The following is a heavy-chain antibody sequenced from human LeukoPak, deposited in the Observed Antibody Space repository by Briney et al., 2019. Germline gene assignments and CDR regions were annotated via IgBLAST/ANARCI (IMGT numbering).Heavy chain of an antibody. Sequence: SETLSLTCTVSGGSISSSSYYWGWIRQPPGKGLEWIGSIYYSGSTYYNPSLKSRVTISVDTSKNQFSLKLSSVTAADTAVYYCARGKGPSFDYWGQGTLVTVSS. CDR2: IYYSGST. CDR3: ARGKGPSFDY. CDR1: GGSISSSSYY. V-gene: IGHV4-39*07. D-gene: IGHD3-10*01. J-gene: IGHJ4*02.